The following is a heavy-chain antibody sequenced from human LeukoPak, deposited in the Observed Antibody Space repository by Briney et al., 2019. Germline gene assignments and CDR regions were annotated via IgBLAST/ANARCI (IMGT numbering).Heavy chain of an antibody. J-gene: IGHJ3*02. V-gene: IGHV3-21*01. Sequence: KTGGSLRLSCAVSGFTFSSYGMNWLRQAPGKGLEWVSFISSGSRSIYYADSVKGRFTISRDNAKNSLYLQMNSLRAEDTAVYYCARDRREGIVATVDAFDIWGQGTMVTVSS. CDR1: GFTFSSYG. D-gene: IGHD5-12*01. CDR3: ARDRREGIVATVDAFDI. CDR2: ISSGSRSI.